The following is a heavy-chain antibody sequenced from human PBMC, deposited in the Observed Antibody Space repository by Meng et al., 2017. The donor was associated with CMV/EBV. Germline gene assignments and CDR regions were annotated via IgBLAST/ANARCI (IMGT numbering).Heavy chain of an antibody. D-gene: IGHD2-2*01. Sequence: ETLSLTCTVSGGSISSSSYYWGWIRQPPGKGLEWVSSISSSSSYIYYADSVKGRFTISRDNAKNSLYLQMNSLRAEDTAVYYCARDGLECSSTSRDYYYYYGMDVWGQGTTVTVSS. V-gene: IGHV3-21*01. CDR1: GGSISSSS. CDR3: ARDGLECSSTSRDYYYYYGMDV. J-gene: IGHJ6*02. CDR2: ISSSSSYI.